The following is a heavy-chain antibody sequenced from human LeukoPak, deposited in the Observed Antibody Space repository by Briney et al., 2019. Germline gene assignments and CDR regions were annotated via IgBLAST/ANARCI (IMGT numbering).Heavy chain of an antibody. V-gene: IGHV3-23*01. CDR2: VTNGGIT. CDR3: AQRIAVRPYPFGN. CDR1: GLTFSSHT. J-gene: IGHJ4*02. Sequence: GGSLRLSCAASGLTFSSHTMNWVRQAPGKGLEYISSVTNGGITYYADSVKGRFTISRDNSKNTLYLQMNSLRAEDTAVYYCAQRIAVRPYPFGNWGQGTLVAVTS. D-gene: IGHD6-6*01.